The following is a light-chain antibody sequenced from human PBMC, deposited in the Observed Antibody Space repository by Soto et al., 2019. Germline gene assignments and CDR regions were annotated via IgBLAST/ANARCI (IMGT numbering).Light chain of an antibody. CDR1: QSVSSS. CDR2: DAS. CDR3: QQYNNWPPWT. V-gene: IGKV3-15*01. J-gene: IGKJ1*01. Sequence: EIVLTQSPATLSLSPGERATLSCRASQSVSSSLAWYQQKPGQAPRLLIYDASTRATAIPARFSGSGSETEFTLTISSLQSEDSAVYYCQQYNNWPPWTFGQGTKVDIK.